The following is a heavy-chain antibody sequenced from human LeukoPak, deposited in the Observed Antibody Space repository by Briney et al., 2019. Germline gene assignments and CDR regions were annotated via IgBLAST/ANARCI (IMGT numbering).Heavy chain of an antibody. CDR3: VVGGSPGY. CDR2: ISTDGYTT. Sequence: GGSLRLSCAASGLAFSAYKMHWVRHAPRKGLVWVSRISTDGYTTDYADFVQGRFTASRDNTKNTWSLEMNSLRAEDTAVYYCVVGGSPGYWGQGTLVTVSS. CDR1: GLAFSAYK. D-gene: IGHD2-15*01. J-gene: IGHJ4*02. V-gene: IGHV3-74*01.